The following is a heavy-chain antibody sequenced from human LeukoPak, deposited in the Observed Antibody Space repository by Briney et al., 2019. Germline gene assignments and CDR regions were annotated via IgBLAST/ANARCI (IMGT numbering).Heavy chain of an antibody. Sequence: GGSLRLSCAASGFTFSSYSMNWVRQAPGKGLEWVSSISSSSSYIYYADSVKGRFTISRDNAKNSLYLQMNSLRAEDTAVYYCARTYSGYDPNMYPVGSLYYFDYWGQGTLVTVSS. CDR3: ARTYSGYDPNMYPVGSLYYFDY. CDR1: GFTFSSYS. J-gene: IGHJ4*02. CDR2: ISSSSSYI. V-gene: IGHV3-21*01. D-gene: IGHD5-12*01.